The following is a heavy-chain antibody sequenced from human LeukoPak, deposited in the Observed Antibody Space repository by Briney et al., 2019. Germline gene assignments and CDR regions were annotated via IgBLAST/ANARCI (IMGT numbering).Heavy chain of an antibody. CDR1: GFTFNEYG. J-gene: IGHJ4*02. Sequence: GGSLRLSCTASGFTFNEYGMHWVRQAPGKGLDGVAIIWYDGGNKYYADSVRGRFTVSRDNFMNTLYLQMNSLRAEDTAVYYCARSYDSGNTCLDYWGQGTLVTVSS. V-gene: IGHV3-33*01. CDR2: IWYDGGNK. CDR3: ARSYDSGNTCLDY. D-gene: IGHD3-22*01.